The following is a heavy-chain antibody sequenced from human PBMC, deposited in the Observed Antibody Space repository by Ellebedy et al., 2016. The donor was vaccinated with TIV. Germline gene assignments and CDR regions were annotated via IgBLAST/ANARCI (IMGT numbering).Heavy chain of an antibody. V-gene: IGHV3-23*01. CDR3: AKGDEFWSGYSPTYHYGRDV. CDR2: LSGSGGRT. J-gene: IGHJ6*02. CDR1: EFTFGSYA. Sequence: GESLKISXAASEFTFGSYAMNWVRQAPGKGLEWVSGLSGSGGRTYYAESVKGRFAISRDNSKNTVSLLMNSLRAEDMAVYYCAKGDEFWSGYSPTYHYGRDVWGQGTTVSVSS. D-gene: IGHD3-3*01.